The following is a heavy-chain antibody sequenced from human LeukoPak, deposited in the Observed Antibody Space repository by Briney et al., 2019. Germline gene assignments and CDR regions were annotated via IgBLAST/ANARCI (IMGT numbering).Heavy chain of an antibody. CDR3: ARDLGAQYSPFLLPDVNWFDP. J-gene: IGHJ5*02. V-gene: IGHV1-69*13. CDR2: IIPIFGTA. CDR1: GGTFSSYA. D-gene: IGHD5-12*01. Sequence: ASVKVSCKASGGTFSSYAISWVRQAPGQGLEWMGGIIPIFGTANYAQKFQGRVTITADESTSTAYTELSSLRSEDTAVYYCARDLGAQYSPFLLPDVNWFDPWGQGTLVTVSS.